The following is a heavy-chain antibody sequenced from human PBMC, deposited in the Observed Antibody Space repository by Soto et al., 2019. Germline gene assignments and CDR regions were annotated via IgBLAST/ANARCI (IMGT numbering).Heavy chain of an antibody. CDR2: IIPILGIA. V-gene: IGHV1-69*08. Sequence: QVQLVQSGAEVKKPGSSVKVSCKASGGTFSSYTISWVRQAPGQGLEWMGRIIPILGIANYAQKFQGRVTITADKSTSTAYMELSSLRSEDTAVYYCARDYYDSSGYYLPTVGYWGQGTLVTVSS. CDR1: GGTFSSYT. D-gene: IGHD3-22*01. CDR3: ARDYYDSSGYYLPTVGY. J-gene: IGHJ4*02.